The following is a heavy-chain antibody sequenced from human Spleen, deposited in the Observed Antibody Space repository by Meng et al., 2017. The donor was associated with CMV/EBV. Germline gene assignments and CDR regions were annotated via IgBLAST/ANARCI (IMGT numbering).Heavy chain of an antibody. J-gene: IGHJ4*02. Sequence: GGSLRLSCKASGFTFDDYALHWVRQPPGKGLEWVSGISWNGGSIDYVDSVRGRFTISRDNDRNSVYLLMDSLRVEDTAKYYCVKGTGYDILTGYLDYWGRGALVTVSS. CDR3: VKGTGYDILTGYLDY. CDR2: ISWNGGSI. V-gene: IGHV3-9*01. D-gene: IGHD3-9*01. CDR1: GFTFDDYA.